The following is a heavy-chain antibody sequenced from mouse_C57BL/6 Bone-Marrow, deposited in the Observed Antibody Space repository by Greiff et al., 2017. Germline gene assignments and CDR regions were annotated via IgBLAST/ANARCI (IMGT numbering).Heavy chain of an antibody. V-gene: IGHV1-19*01. CDR2: INPYNGGT. CDR3: AREGDYSWFAY. D-gene: IGHD2-4*01. CDR1: GYTFTDYY. Sequence: VQLQQSGPVLVKPGASVKMSCKASGYTFTDYYMNWVKQSHGKSLEWIGVINPYNGGTSYNQKFKGKATLTVDKSSSTAYMVLNSLTSEDSAVYYCAREGDYSWFAYWGQGTLVTVSA. J-gene: IGHJ3*01.